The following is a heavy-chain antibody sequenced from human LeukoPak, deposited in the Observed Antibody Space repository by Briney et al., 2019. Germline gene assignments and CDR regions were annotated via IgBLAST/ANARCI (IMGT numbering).Heavy chain of an antibody. D-gene: IGHD3-3*01. V-gene: IGHV3-15*01. J-gene: IGHJ4*02. CDR3: STGGYYIDY. CDR2: IKSKTDRGTT. CDR1: GFTFSNAW. Sequence: GGSLRLSCAASGFTFSNAWMNWVRQAPGKGLEWVGRIKSKTDRGTTDYAAPGKGRFTISRDDSENTVYLQMGSLKTEDTAVYYCSTGGYYIDYWGQGTLVTVSS.